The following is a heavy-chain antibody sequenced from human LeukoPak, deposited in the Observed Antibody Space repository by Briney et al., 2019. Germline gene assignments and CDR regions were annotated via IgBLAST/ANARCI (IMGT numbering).Heavy chain of an antibody. D-gene: IGHD2-15*01. CDR2: IYYSGST. CDR3: ARDYYRGGSCYYYY. J-gene: IGHJ4*02. V-gene: IGHV4-59*01. CDR1: GGSISSYY. Sequence: PSETLSLTCTVSGGSISSYYWSWIRQPPGKGLEWIGYIYYSGSTNYNPSLKSRVTISVDTSKNQFSLKLSSVTAADTAVYYCARDYYRGGSCYYYYWGPGTPVTVSS.